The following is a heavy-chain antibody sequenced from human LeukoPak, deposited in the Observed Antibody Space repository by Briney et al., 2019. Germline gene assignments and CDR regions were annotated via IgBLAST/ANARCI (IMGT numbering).Heavy chain of an antibody. V-gene: IGHV3-23*01. D-gene: IGHD2-2*03. Sequence: PGGSLRLSCAASGFSFTTYAMSWVRQAPARGLEWVSSIRGGGEKFYADFVRSRFTLSRDDSTNTVYLQLNNLRVEDTAIYYCAKANWISDADAVWWGQGTLVTVSS. J-gene: IGHJ4*02. CDR3: AKANWISDADAVW. CDR2: IRGGGEK. CDR1: GFSFTTYA.